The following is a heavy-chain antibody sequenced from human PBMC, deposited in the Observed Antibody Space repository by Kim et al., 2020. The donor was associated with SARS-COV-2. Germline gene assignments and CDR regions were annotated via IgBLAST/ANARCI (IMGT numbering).Heavy chain of an antibody. CDR2: ISHSGST. Sequence: SETLSLTCAVYVGSFSGYYWTWIRQPPGRGLEWIGEISHSGSTNYNPSPTSRVTISVDTSKNQFSLKLNSVTAADRGVYFCARGRYGSGRDYYFDYWGRG. CDR3: ARGRYGSGRDYYFDY. CDR1: VGSFSGYY. D-gene: IGHD6-19*01. J-gene: IGHJ4*02. V-gene: IGHV4-34*01.